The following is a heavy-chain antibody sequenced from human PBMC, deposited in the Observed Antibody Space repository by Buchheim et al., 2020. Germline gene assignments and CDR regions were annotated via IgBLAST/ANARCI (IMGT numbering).Heavy chain of an antibody. J-gene: IGHJ4*02. Sequence: QVHLVESGGGVVQPGTSLRLSCTASRFTFGSYAMHWVRQAPGKGLEWVAVISYDGSNKYNADSVKGRFSISRENSKNTLYLQINSLRAEDSAVYYCARGIAAAGKGPFDYWGQGTL. V-gene: IGHV3-30-3*01. CDR3: ARGIAAAGKGPFDY. CDR1: RFTFGSYA. D-gene: IGHD6-13*01. CDR2: ISYDGSNK.